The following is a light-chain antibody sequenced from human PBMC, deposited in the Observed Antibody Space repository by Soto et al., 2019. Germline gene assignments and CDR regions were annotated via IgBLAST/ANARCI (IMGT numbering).Light chain of an antibody. Sequence: DIQMTQSPSTLSASVGDRVTITCRASQNINSWLAWYQQRPGKAPKVLIHDASSLESGVPSRFSGSGSGTEFTLTISSLQPDDFATYYCQSYNSYSRTFGQGTKVDIK. CDR3: QSYNSYSRT. V-gene: IGKV1-5*01. J-gene: IGKJ1*01. CDR2: DAS. CDR1: QNINSW.